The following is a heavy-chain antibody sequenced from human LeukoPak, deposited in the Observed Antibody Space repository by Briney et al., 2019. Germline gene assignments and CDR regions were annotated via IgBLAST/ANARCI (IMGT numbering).Heavy chain of an antibody. CDR3: ARDYDSSGYLP. J-gene: IGHJ5*02. D-gene: IGHD3-22*01. CDR2: IYTSGSTYTSGST. CDR1: GGSISSYY. Sequence: SETLSLTCTVSGGSISSYYWSWIRQPAGKGLEWNERIYTSGSTYTSGSTNYNPSLKSRVTISVDKSKNQFSLKLSSVTAADTAVYYCARDYDSSGYLPWGQGTLVTVSS. V-gene: IGHV4-4*07.